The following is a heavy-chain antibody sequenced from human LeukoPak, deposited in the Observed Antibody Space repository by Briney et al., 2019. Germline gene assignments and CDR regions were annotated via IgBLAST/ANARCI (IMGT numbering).Heavy chain of an antibody. CDR2: ISSSSSTI. CDR3: AREYGDYRPTPPDY. V-gene: IGHV3-48*01. CDR1: GFTFSSYW. J-gene: IGHJ4*02. Sequence: PGGSLRLSCAASGFTFSSYWMNWVRQAPGKGLEWVSYISSSSSTIYYADSVKGRFTISRDNAKNSLYLQMNSLRAEDTAVYYCAREYGDYRPTPPDYWGQGILVTVSS. D-gene: IGHD4-17*01.